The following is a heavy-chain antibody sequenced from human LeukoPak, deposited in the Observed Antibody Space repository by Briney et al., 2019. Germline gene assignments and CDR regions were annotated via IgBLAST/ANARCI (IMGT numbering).Heavy chain of an antibody. V-gene: IGHV3-21*05. CDR2: ISTRTYI. CDR3: ARDWRGLLIHRRGFDY. CDR1: RFTFSSYS. J-gene: IGHJ4*02. Sequence: PGGSLRLSCAASRFTFSSYSMNWVRQAPGKGLEWISHISTRTYIAYADSVKGRFTISRDNARSSLYLQMNSLRAEDTAVYYCARDWRGLLIHRRGFDYWGQGTLVTVSS. D-gene: IGHD3-3*01.